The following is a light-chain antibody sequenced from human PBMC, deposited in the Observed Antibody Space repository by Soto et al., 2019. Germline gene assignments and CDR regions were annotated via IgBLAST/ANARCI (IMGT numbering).Light chain of an antibody. V-gene: IGLV1-44*01. CDR3: EAWDDSLYGAV. J-gene: IGLJ2*01. CDR1: SSNIGANP. CDR2: NND. Sequence: QSALTQPPSASGTPGQRVTISCSGSSSNIGANPINWYQQLPGTAPKLLIYNNDQRPSGVPDRFSASKSGTSASLAIRGLQSEDEADYYCEAWDDSLYGAVLGGGTKLTVL.